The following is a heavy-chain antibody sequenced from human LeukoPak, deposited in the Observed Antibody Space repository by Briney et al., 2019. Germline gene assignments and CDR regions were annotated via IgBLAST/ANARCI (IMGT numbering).Heavy chain of an antibody. CDR3: ARYSRYYDFWSGQYSPRFDY. CDR1: GGSFSGYY. Sequence: SETLSLTCAVYGGSFSGYYWSWIRQPPGKGLEWIGEINHSGSTNYNPSLKGRVTISVDTSKNQFSLKLSSVTAADTAVYYCARYSRYYDFWSGQYSPRFDYWGQGTLVTVSS. J-gene: IGHJ4*02. D-gene: IGHD3-3*01. V-gene: IGHV4-34*01. CDR2: INHSGST.